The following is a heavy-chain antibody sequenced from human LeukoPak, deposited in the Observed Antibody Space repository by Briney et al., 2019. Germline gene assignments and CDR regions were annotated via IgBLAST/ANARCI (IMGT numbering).Heavy chain of an antibody. CDR2: ISAYDGNT. Sequence: SANLSCKASGYTFSSYGISCVRQSPRPGRESLGGISAYDGNTNYARELRGSVTMTTDTSTSTAYIEPRSLRSDDTAVYYRARVDRITGTRRHKDYWGQGTLVTVSS. CDR3: ARVDRITGTRRHKDY. V-gene: IGHV1-18*01. D-gene: IGHD1-20*01. CDR1: GYTFSSYG. J-gene: IGHJ4*02.